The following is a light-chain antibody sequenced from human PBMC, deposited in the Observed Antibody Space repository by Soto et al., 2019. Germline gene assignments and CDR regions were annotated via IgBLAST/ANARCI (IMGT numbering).Light chain of an antibody. J-gene: IGKJ1*01. CDR3: QQYSSYSPET. CDR2: KAS. Sequence: DIQMTQSPSTLSASLGDRVTITCRANQSISVWLAWYQQKPGKAPKVLIYKASRLESGVPSRFSGSGSGTEFTLTISSLQPDDFATYYCQQYSSYSPETFGQGTKVDIK. V-gene: IGKV1-5*03. CDR1: QSISVW.